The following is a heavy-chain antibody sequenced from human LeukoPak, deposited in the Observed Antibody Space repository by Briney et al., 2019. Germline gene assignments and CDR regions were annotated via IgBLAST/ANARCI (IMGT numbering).Heavy chain of an antibody. CDR3: AKGRAGIDY. Sequence: GGSLRLSCAASGFTFRSHAMSWVRQAPGKGLEWVSGVSGSGGNTSYADSVKGRFTISRDNSKNTLYVQMDSLRAEDTAVYYCAKGRAGIDYWGQGTLVIVSS. D-gene: IGHD6-19*01. CDR1: GFTFRSHA. J-gene: IGHJ4*02. CDR2: VSGSGGNT. V-gene: IGHV3-23*01.